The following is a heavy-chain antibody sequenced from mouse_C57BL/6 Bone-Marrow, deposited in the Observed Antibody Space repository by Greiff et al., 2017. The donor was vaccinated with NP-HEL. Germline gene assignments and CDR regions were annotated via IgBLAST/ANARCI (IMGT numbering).Heavy chain of an antibody. D-gene: IGHD1-1*01. Sequence: QVQLKQPGAELVKPGASVKLSCKASGYTFTSYWMHWVKQRPGRGLEWIGRIDPNSGGTKYNEKFKSKATLTVDKPSSTAYMQLSSLTSEDSAVYYCARRIYYYGSSYGWYFDVWGTGTTVTVSS. CDR1: GYTFTSYW. CDR2: IDPNSGGT. V-gene: IGHV1-72*01. J-gene: IGHJ1*03. CDR3: ARRIYYYGSSYGWYFDV.